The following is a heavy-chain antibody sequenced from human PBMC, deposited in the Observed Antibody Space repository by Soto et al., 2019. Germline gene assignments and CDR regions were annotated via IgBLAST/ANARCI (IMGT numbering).Heavy chain of an antibody. CDR1: GYTFTSYG. Sequence: QVQLVQSGAEVKKPGASVKVSCKASGYTFTSYGISWVRQRPRQRLEWMGWISGYNGNTNFAQMLQGKVTMTTDTSTSTAYRELRSLRSDATAVYYCARDPLRAHLRWFDYWGQGTLVTVSS. J-gene: IGHJ4*02. CDR3: ARDPLRAHLRWFDY. D-gene: IGHD5-12*01. V-gene: IGHV1-18*04. CDR2: ISGYNGNT.